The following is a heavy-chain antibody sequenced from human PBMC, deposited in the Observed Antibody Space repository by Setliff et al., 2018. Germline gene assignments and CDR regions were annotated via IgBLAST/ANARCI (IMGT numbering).Heavy chain of an antibody. D-gene: IGHD5-12*01. CDR1: GASINSHY. Sequence: PSETLSLTCTVSGASINSHYWSWIRQPPGKGLEWIGLFFYSGDSRYNPSLKSRVTMSVDASRNQFSLRLSSVTAADTAVYYCAGDPPYSGYAFHIWGQGIMVTVSS. V-gene: IGHV4-59*11. CDR3: AGDPPYSGYAFHI. CDR2: FFYSGDS. J-gene: IGHJ3*02.